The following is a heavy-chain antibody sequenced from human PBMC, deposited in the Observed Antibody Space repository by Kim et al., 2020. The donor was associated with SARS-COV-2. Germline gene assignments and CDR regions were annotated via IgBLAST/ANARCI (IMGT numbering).Heavy chain of an antibody. CDR1: GGSFSGYY. J-gene: IGHJ4*02. V-gene: IGHV4-34*01. CDR3: ARVGIAVAAHFDY. Sequence: SETLSLTCAVYGGSFSGYYWSWIRQPPGKGLEWIGEINHSGSTNYNPSLKSRVTISVDTSKNQFSLKLSSVTAADTAVYYCARVGIAVAAHFDYWGQGTLVTVSS. CDR2: INHSGST. D-gene: IGHD6-19*01.